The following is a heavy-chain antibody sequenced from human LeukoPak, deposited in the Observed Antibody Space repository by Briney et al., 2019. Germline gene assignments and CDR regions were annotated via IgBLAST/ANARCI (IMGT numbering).Heavy chain of an antibody. CDR2: FYTTGDI. V-gene: IGHV4-4*07. CDR1: GDSISGYN. D-gene: IGHD3-3*01. Sequence: PSETLSLTCTVSGDSISGYNWSWIRQPAGKGLEWIGRFYTTGDIKYNPSLESRVSMSVDTSKNQISLTLSSVTAADTAVYYCAKELSAFGAWFDPWGRGTLVTVSS. CDR3: AKELSAFGAWFDP. J-gene: IGHJ5*02.